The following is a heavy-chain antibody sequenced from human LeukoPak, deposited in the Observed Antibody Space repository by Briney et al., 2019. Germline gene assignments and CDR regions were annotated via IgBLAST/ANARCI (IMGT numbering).Heavy chain of an antibody. J-gene: IGHJ5*02. Sequence: ASVKVSCKVSGYTLTELSMHWVRQAPGKGLEWMGGFDPEDGETIYAQKFQGRVTMTEDTSTDTAYMELSSLRSEDTAVYYCVTYYWHNWNSRYNWFDPWGQGTLVTVSS. CDR3: VTYYWHNWNSRYNWFDP. CDR2: FDPEDGET. D-gene: IGHD1-7*01. V-gene: IGHV1-24*01. CDR1: GYTLTELS.